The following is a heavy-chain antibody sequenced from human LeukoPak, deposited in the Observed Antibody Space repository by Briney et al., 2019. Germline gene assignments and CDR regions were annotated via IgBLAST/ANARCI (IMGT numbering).Heavy chain of an antibody. J-gene: IGHJ4*02. CDR2: IYSGDST. CDR1: GFTVSSNY. D-gene: IGHD2-15*01. V-gene: IGHV3-53*01. CDR3: ARGSGGHGGGPAFDY. Sequence: PGGSLRLSCAASGFTVSSNYMSWVRQAPGKGLEWVSVIYSGDSTYYADSVKGRFTISRDNSKNTLYLQMNSLGAEDTAVYYCARGSGGHGGGPAFDYWGQGTLVTVSS.